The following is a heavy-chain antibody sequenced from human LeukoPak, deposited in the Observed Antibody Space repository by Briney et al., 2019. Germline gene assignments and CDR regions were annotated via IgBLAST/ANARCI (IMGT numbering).Heavy chain of an antibody. D-gene: IGHD3-16*01. CDR3: AYHPGGSFDY. Sequence: GGSLRLSCGASGFAFSGSSMSWVRQAPGKGLEWVSTISGSAGTTYYADSVKGRFTIFRDFSDNILYLFLSSLKAEDAAIYYCAYHPGGSFDYWGQGTLVSVSS. V-gene: IGHV3-23*01. CDR1: GFAFSGSS. J-gene: IGHJ4*02. CDR2: ISGSAGTT.